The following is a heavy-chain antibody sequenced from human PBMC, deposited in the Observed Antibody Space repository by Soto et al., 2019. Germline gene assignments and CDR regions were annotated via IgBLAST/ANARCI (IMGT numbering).Heavy chain of an antibody. Sequence: GGSLRLSCAASGFTFSSYSMNWVRQAPGKGLEWVSYISSSSSTIYYADSVKGRFTISRDNAKNSLYLQMNSLRDEDTAVYYCARDLAVVTPGGFQASYWGQGTLVTVSS. V-gene: IGHV3-48*02. CDR1: GFTFSSYS. CDR3: ARDLAVVTPGGFQASY. CDR2: ISSSSSTI. D-gene: IGHD4-4*01. J-gene: IGHJ4*02.